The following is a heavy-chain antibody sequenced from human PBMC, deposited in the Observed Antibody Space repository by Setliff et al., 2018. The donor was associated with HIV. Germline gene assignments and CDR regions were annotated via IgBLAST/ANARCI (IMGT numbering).Heavy chain of an antibody. Sequence: PGGSLRLSCEASGFTFSTYSMNWVRQAPGKGLEWVSSISSSSRSKYYANSMKGRFTISRYNAKNSLYLQVNSLTAEDTAVYYCARDVSWRVRTYIDYWGQGALVTVSS. CDR1: GFTFSTYS. J-gene: IGHJ4*02. V-gene: IGHV3-21*01. CDR3: ARDVSWRVRTYIDY. CDR2: ISSSSRSK. D-gene: IGHD3-3*01.